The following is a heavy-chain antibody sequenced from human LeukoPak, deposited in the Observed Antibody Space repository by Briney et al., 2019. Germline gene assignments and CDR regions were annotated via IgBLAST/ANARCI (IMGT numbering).Heavy chain of an antibody. J-gene: IGHJ4*02. CDR1: GYFIRSGYY. V-gene: IGHV4-38-2*02. Sequence: SETLSLTCTVSGYFIRSGYYWGWIRQAPGKGLEWIGSIYHSGSAYYNPSLKSRVTISVDTSKNQFSLKLSSVTAADTAVYYCARDPGGPMYSSSWFDYWGQGTLVTVSS. CDR3: ARDPGGPMYSSSWFDY. CDR2: IYHSGSA. D-gene: IGHD6-13*01.